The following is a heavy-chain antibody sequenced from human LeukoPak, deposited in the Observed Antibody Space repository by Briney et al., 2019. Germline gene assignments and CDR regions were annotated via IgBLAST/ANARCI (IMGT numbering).Heavy chain of an antibody. D-gene: IGHD6-13*01. Sequence: GGSLRLSCAASGFTFSSYAMSWVRQAPGKGLEWVSTISGSGGSTYYADSVKGRFTISRDNSKNTLYLQMYSLRAEDTAVYYCARQKGYSSSWYDYWGQGTLVTVSS. V-gene: IGHV3-23*01. CDR1: GFTFSSYA. CDR3: ARQKGYSSSWYDY. CDR2: ISGSGGST. J-gene: IGHJ4*02.